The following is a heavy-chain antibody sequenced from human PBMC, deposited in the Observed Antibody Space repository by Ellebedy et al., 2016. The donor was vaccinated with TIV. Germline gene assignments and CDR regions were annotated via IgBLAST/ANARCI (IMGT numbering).Heavy chain of an antibody. CDR2: INSDGRNK. V-gene: IGHV3-74*01. D-gene: IGHD3-3*01. CDR3: VRDRAWSFDY. J-gene: IGHJ4*02. CDR1: DFIFSSYW. Sequence: PGGSLRLSCAASDFIFSSYWMHWVRQAPGQGLVWVSSINSDGRNKNYADSVKGRFTISRDNAKNAVYLQMKSLRGDDSAVYYCVRDRAWSFDYWGQGTLVTVSS.